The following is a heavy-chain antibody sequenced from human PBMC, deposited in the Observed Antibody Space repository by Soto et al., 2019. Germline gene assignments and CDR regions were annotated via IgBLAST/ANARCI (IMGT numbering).Heavy chain of an antibody. CDR3: AKGGYCSGGSCYGPVSGYYYMDV. D-gene: IGHD2-15*01. CDR2: ISGSGGSK. J-gene: IGHJ6*03. Sequence: GGSLRLSCAASGFTFSSYAMSWVRQAPGKGLEWVSAISGSGGSKYYADSVKGRFTISRDNSKNTLYLQMNSLRAEDTAVYYWAKGGYCSGGSCYGPVSGYYYMDVWGKGTTVTVSS. CDR1: GFTFSSYA. V-gene: IGHV3-23*01.